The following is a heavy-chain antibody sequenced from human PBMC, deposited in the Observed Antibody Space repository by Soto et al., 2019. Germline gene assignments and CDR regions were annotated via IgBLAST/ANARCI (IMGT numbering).Heavy chain of an antibody. CDR2: INHSGST. CDR3: ARGRTYYYGAGSYSNYYYYYYMDV. Sequence: SETLSLTCAVYGGSFSGYYWSWIRQPPGKGLEWIGEINHSGSTNYNPSLKSRVTISVDTSRNRFSLKLSSVTAADTAVYYCARGRTYYYGAGSYSNYYYYYYMDVWGKGTTVTVSS. J-gene: IGHJ6*03. D-gene: IGHD3-10*01. V-gene: IGHV4-34*01. CDR1: GGSFSGYY.